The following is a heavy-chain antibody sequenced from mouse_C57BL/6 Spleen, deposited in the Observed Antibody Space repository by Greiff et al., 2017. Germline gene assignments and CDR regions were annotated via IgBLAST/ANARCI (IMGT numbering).Heavy chain of an antibody. Sequence: VQLQQSGAELVRPGASVKLSCTASGFNIKDDYMHWVKQRPDQGLEWIGWIDPENGDTEYASKFQGKATITADTSSNTAYLQLSSLTSEDTAVYYCTTDGYSLGYWGQGTTLTVSA. CDR2: IDPENGDT. D-gene: IGHD2-3*01. V-gene: IGHV14-4*01. CDR1: GFNIKDDY. J-gene: IGHJ2*01. CDR3: TTDGYSLGY.